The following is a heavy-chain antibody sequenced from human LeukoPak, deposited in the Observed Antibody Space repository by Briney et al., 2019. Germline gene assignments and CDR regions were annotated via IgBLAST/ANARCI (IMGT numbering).Heavy chain of an antibody. CDR2: ISSDGSST. Sequence: TGGSLRLSCAASGFTFSSYWMHWVRQAPGKGLVWVSRISSDGSSTTYADSVKGRFTISRDNAKNTLYLQMNSLRAEDTAVYYCGRGGKVEQLVLARWGQGSLVTVSS. J-gene: IGHJ4*02. D-gene: IGHD6-13*01. CDR3: GRGGKVEQLVLAR. CDR1: GFTFSSYW. V-gene: IGHV3-74*01.